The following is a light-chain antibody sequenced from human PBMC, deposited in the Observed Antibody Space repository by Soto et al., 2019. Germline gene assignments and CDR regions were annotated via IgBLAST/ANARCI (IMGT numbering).Light chain of an antibody. CDR2: EVS. Sequence: QSVLTQPASVSGSPGQSITISCTGTSSDVGGYNYVSWYQQHPGKAPKLMIYEVSNRPSGVSNRFSGSESGNTASLTISGLQAEDEADYYCSSYTSSSALTFVFGNVHKVTAL. CDR1: SSDVGGYNY. V-gene: IGLV2-14*01. J-gene: IGLJ1*01. CDR3: SSYTSSSALTFV.